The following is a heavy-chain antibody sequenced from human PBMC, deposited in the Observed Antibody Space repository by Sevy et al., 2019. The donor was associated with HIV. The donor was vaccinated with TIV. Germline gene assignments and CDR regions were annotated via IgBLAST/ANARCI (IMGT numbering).Heavy chain of an antibody. J-gene: IGHJ4*02. CDR1: GFTFSSYG. CDR2: IWYDGSNK. V-gene: IGHV3-33*01. D-gene: IGHD4-4*01. Sequence: GGSLRLSCAASGFTFSSYGMHWVRQAPGKGLEWVAVIWYDGSNKYYADSVKGRFTISRDNSKNTLYLQMNSLRAEDTAVYYCARDPSNSGLKYYFDYWGQGTLVTVSS. CDR3: ARDPSNSGLKYYFDY.